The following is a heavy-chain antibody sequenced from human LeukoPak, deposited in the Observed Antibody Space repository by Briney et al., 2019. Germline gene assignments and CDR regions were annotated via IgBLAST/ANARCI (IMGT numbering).Heavy chain of an antibody. Sequence: AGGSLRLSCAASGFTFSSYWMSWVRQAPGKGLEWVANIKQDGSEKYYVDSVKGRFTISRDNAKNSLYLQMNSLRAEDTAVYYCARSGLYYYYYYMDAWGKGTTVTVSS. CDR2: IKQDGSEK. J-gene: IGHJ6*03. CDR3: ARSGLYYYYYYMDA. V-gene: IGHV3-7*01. D-gene: IGHD3-10*01. CDR1: GFTFSSYW.